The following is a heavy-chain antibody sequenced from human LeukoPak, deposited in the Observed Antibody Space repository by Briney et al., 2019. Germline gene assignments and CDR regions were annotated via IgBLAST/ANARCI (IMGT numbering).Heavy chain of an antibody. Sequence: SETLSLTCTVSGGSISSSSFYWGWIRQPPGKGLEWIGSIYYSGSTYYNPSLKSRVTISVDTSKNQFSLKLSSVTAADTAVYYCAVGDSSSSDYWGQGTLVTVSS. V-gene: IGHV4-39*07. CDR1: GGSISSSSFY. CDR2: IYYSGST. CDR3: AVGDSSSSDY. D-gene: IGHD6-6*01. J-gene: IGHJ4*02.